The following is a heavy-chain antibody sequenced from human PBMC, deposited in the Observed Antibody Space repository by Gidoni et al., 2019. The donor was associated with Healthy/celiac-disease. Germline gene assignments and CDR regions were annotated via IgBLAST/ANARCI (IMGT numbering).Heavy chain of an antibody. CDR2: IWYDGSNK. CDR1: GFTFSSSG. Sequence: QVQLVESGGGVVQPGRSLRLSCAASGFTFSSSGMHWVRQAPGKGLEWVAVIWYDGSNKYYADSVKGRFTISRDNSKNTLYLQMNSLRAEDTAVYYCARALSERYSSGWLPLYCMDVWGQGTTVTVSS. CDR3: ARALSERYSSGWLPLYCMDV. J-gene: IGHJ6*02. V-gene: IGHV3-33*01. D-gene: IGHD6-19*01.